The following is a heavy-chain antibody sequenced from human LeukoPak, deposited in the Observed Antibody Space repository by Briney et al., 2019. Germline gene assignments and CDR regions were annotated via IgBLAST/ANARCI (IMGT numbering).Heavy chain of an antibody. J-gene: IGHJ6*03. CDR1: GFTFDDYA. V-gene: IGHV3-9*01. Sequence: GGSLRLSCAASGFTFDDYAMHWVRQAPGKGLEWVSGIRWNSGRIDYADSVKGRFTISRDNAKNSLYLQMNSLRGEDTALYYCAKDIGAIPSYKYVWGKGTTVTVSS. CDR2: IRWNSGRI. D-gene: IGHD1-26*01. CDR3: AKDIGAIPSYKYV.